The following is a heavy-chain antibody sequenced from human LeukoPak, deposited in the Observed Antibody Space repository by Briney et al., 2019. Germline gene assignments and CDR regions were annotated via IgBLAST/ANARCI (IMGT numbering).Heavy chain of an antibody. CDR2: INPNSGGT. Sequence: ASVKVSCKASEYTFTGYYMHWVRQAPGQGLEWMGWINPNSGGTNYAQKFQGRVTMTRDTSISTAYMELSRLRSDDTAVYYCARQGSYGHYYYYYMDVWGKGTTVTISS. CDR3: ARQGSYGHYYYYYMDV. J-gene: IGHJ6*03. CDR1: EYTFTGYY. D-gene: IGHD5-18*01. V-gene: IGHV1-2*02.